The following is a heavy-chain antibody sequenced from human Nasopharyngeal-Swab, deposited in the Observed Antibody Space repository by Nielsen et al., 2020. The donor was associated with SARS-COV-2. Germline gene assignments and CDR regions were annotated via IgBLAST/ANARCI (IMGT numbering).Heavy chain of an antibody. CDR2: TWFDGSTE. CDR1: GFTFSSCV. D-gene: IGHD1-26*01. CDR3: VREGGRSYGAFDI. J-gene: IGHJ3*02. V-gene: IGHV3-33*01. Sequence: LSLTCAVSGFTFSSCVMHWVRQAPGKGLEWVALTWFDGSTEDYGDSVKGRFTVSRDNSKNTLYLQMNSLRAEDTAVYYCVREGGRSYGAFDIWGQGTMVTVSS.